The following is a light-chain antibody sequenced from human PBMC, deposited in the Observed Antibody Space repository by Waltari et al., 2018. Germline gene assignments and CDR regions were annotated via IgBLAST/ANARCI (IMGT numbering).Light chain of an antibody. CDR2: DDN. J-gene: IGLJ2*01. CDR3: QVWDSSSDVVV. CDR1: PLFLPL. Sequence: SYVLTQPPSVSVAPPLSPPPPPSFLPLFLPLFPSYQQKQGQAPVLVVFDDNDRPSGIPERFSGSNSGNTATLTISRVEAGDEADYYCQVWDSSSDVVVFGGGTKLTVL. V-gene: IGLV3-21*02.